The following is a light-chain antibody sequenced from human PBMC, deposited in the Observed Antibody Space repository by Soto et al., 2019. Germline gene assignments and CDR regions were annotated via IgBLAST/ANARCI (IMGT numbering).Light chain of an antibody. V-gene: IGKV3-20*01. CDR2: DAS. J-gene: IGKJ1*01. CDR3: QQYGTSPWA. Sequence: EIVLTQSPGTLSLSKGERATLSCRASQSVGHNYLAWYQQKPGQAPRILIFDASSRATGIPDRFSGSGSGSDFTLTISRLKPEDSAVYYCQQYGTSPWAFGQGTKVEIK. CDR1: QSVGHNY.